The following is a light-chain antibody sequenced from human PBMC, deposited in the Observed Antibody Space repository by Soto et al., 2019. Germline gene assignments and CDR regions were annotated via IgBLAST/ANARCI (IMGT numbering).Light chain of an antibody. CDR2: EAS. J-gene: IGKJ1*01. CDR3: QQRSDWPWT. V-gene: IGKV3-11*01. Sequence: EIVLTQSPATLSLSPGERATLSCRASQSVSSYLAWYQQKPGQAPRLLMYEASTRATGIPARFSGGGSGTDFTLTIGSLEPEDFAVYYCQQRSDWPWTFGQGTKVEIK. CDR1: QSVSSY.